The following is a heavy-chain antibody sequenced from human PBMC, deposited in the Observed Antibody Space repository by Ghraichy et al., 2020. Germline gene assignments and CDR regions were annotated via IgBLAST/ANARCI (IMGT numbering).Heavy chain of an antibody. CDR1: GGSFTGFY. J-gene: IGHJ4*02. Sequence: SQTLSLTCDVFGGSFTGFYWTWIRQPPGKELEWIGEVRPTGSTIYSPSLSSRVSISLDTSKNQFSLKLISVTAADTAVYYCARVSSGWSYIDYWGQGTLVTVSS. D-gene: IGHD6-19*01. V-gene: IGHV4-34*01. CDR2: VRPTGST. CDR3: ARVSSGWSYIDY.